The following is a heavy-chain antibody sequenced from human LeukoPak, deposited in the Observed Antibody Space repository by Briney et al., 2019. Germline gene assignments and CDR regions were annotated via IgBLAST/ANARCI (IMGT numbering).Heavy chain of an antibody. CDR3: ARDKGVAPAHFDY. CDR2: LSYDGSNK. Sequence: PGGSLRLSCAASGFTFSSYAMHWGRQAPGKGLEWVAVLSYDGSNKYYPDSVKGRFTISRDNSKNTLFMQMNRLRAEDTAVYYCARDKGVAPAHFDYWGQGTLVTVSS. J-gene: IGHJ4*02. D-gene: IGHD2-8*01. CDR1: GFTFSSYA. V-gene: IGHV3-30-3*01.